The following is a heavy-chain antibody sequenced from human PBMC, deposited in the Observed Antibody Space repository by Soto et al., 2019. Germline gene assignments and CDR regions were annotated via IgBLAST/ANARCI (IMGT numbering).Heavy chain of an antibody. V-gene: IGHV1-69*12. CDR2: IIPIFGTA. CDR1: GGTFSSYA. D-gene: IGHD6-13*01. J-gene: IGHJ6*02. Sequence: QVQLVQSGAEVKKPGSSVKVSCKASGGTFSSYAISWVRQAPGQGLEWMGGIIPIFGTANYAQKFQGRVTITADESTSXXYXEXXSLRAEDTAVYYCARDRVKGIAAAAPPYYYYGMDVWGQGTTVTVSS. CDR3: ARDRVKGIAAAAPPYYYYGMDV.